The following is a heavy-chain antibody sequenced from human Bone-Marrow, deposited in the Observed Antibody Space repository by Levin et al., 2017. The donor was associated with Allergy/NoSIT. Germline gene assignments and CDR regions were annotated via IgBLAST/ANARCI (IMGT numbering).Heavy chain of an antibody. CDR3: ARDGCSSASCRFYYYFSYMDV. CDR2: ISYDGTDK. D-gene: IGHD2-2*01. V-gene: IGHV3-30-3*01. Sequence: GESLKISCAASGFTFSDYAIHWVRQAPGKGLEWVAVISYDGTDKYFADSVKGRFTISRDNSKNTLYLEMNSLRAEDTALYYCARDGCSSASCRFYYYFSYMDVWGKGTTVTVSS. J-gene: IGHJ6*03. CDR1: GFTFSDYA.